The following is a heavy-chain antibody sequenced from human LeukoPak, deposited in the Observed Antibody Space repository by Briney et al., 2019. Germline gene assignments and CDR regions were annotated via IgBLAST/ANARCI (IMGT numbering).Heavy chain of an antibody. CDR2: IRDSGNGT. Sequence: GGSLRLSCVVSGFTFKNYAMSWVRQAPGKGLECVSSIRDSGNGTDYADSVKGRFTVSRDNSKNTLYLHMNTLSAEDTAVYYCARWAYYDFWSGHYKSHFDSWGQGTLVTVSP. D-gene: IGHD3-3*01. CDR1: GFTFKNYA. J-gene: IGHJ4*02. CDR3: ARWAYYDFWSGHYKSHFDS. V-gene: IGHV3-23*01.